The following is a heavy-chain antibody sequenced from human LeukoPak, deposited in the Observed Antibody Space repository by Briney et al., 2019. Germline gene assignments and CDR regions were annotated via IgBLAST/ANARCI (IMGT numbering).Heavy chain of an antibody. D-gene: IGHD6-13*01. CDR2: ISDAGGST. V-gene: IGHV3-23*01. Sequence: GGSLRLSCAASGFTFSSYAMGWVGQAPGKGLEWVAAISDAGGSTFYADSVKGRFTISRDNAKSTLYLQMNSLRADDTAVYYCAAEHDGFDIWGQGTMVAVSS. J-gene: IGHJ3*02. CDR1: GFTFSSYA. CDR3: AAEHDGFDI.